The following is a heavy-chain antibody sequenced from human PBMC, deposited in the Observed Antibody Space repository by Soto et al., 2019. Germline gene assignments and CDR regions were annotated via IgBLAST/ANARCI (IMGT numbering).Heavy chain of an antibody. J-gene: IGHJ4*02. CDR1: GFTFSSYA. V-gene: IGHV3-23*01. CDR2: ISGSGGST. D-gene: IGHD3-3*01. CDR3: AKDLVLGDFWDTDTHDY. Sequence: PGGSLRLSCAASGFTFSSYAMSWVRQAPGKGLEWVSAISGSGGSTYYADSVKGRFTISRDNSKNTLYLQMNSLRAEDTAVYYCAKDLVLGDFWDTDTHDYWGQGTLVTVSS.